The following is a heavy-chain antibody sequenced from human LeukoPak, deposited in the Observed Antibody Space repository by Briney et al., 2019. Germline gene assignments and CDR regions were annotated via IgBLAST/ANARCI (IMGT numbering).Heavy chain of an antibody. V-gene: IGHV3-23*01. CDR2: ISGSGGST. CDR3: AKDRFYGSGSYTFDS. J-gene: IGHJ4*02. CDR1: GFTFSRYA. D-gene: IGHD3-10*01. Sequence: PGGSLRLSCAASGFTFSRYAMNWVRQAPGKGLEWVSAISGSGGSTYYADSVKGRFTISRDNSKSTLYLQMNSLRAEDSAVYYCAKDRFYGSGSYTFDSWGQGTLATVSS.